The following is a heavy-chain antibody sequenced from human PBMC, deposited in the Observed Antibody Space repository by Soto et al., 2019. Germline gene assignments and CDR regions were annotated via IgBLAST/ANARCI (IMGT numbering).Heavy chain of an antibody. V-gene: IGHV3-23*01. Sequence: GGSLRLSCAASGFTFSHYAMNWVRQAPGKGLEWISTISDGDGSTYYADSVKGRFTISRDNSKNMVYLKMNSLRAEDTGAYYCAKALRDTSMGGLWGQGTLGTASS. CDR2: ISDGDGST. J-gene: IGHJ4*02. D-gene: IGHD5-18*01. CDR3: AKALRDTSMGGL. CDR1: GFTFSHYA.